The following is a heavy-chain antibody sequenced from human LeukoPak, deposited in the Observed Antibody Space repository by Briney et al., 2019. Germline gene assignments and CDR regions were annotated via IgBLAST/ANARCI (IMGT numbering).Heavy chain of an antibody. V-gene: IGHV3-23*01. Sequence: GGSLRLSCAAAGLTLASYAMSWVRQAPREGLEWDSVISGSGRTTFYADSVKGRFTISRDNSKNTLYLQMNGLRPEDTAVYYCAKVPPGYDASGPIDYWGQGTLVTVSS. CDR3: AKVPPGYDASGPIDY. D-gene: IGHD3-22*01. CDR1: GLTLASYA. CDR2: ISGSGRTT. J-gene: IGHJ4*02.